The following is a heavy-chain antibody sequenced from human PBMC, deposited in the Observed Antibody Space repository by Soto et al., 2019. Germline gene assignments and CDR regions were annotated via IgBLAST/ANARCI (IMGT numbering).Heavy chain of an antibody. CDR1: GYTLTELS. J-gene: IGHJ4*02. Sequence: ASVKVSSKVSGYTLTELSMHLVRQAPGKGLEWMGGFDHEDGETIYAQKFQGRVTMTEDSSTDTAYMELSSLRSEDTAVYYCATDIQGGPNDYGSGSYYRNWGQGTLVTVSS. D-gene: IGHD3-10*01. CDR2: FDHEDGET. V-gene: IGHV1-24*01. CDR3: ATDIQGGPNDYGSGSYYRN.